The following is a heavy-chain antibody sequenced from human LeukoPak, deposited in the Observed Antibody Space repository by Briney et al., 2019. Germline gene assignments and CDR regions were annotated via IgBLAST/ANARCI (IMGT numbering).Heavy chain of an antibody. D-gene: IGHD3-22*01. CDR2: ISAYNGNT. J-gene: IGHJ5*02. CDR1: GYTFTSYG. Sequence: ASVKVSCKASGYTFTSYGISWVRQAPGQGLEWMGWISAYNGNTNYAQKLQGRVTMTTDTSTSTAYMELRSLRSDDTAVYYCAREDYYDSSGYYWFDPLGPGNPGHRLL. CDR3: AREDYYDSSGYYWFDP. V-gene: IGHV1-18*01.